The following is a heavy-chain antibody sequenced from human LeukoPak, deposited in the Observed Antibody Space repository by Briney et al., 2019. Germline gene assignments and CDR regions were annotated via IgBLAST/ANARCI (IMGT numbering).Heavy chain of an antibody. CDR3: AKAPSPGYGSSTSCYYDY. CDR2: ISDNGGST. D-gene: IGHD2-2*01. V-gene: IGHV3-23*01. CDR1: GFTFSNYA. J-gene: IGHJ4*02. Sequence: GVSLRLSCAACGFTFSNYAMIWLRQAPGKGLEWVTAISDNGGSTYYAVSVKGRFTISRDSSKNTLYLQMNSLRGDDTAVYHCAKAPSPGYGSSTSCYYDYWGQGTLVTVSS.